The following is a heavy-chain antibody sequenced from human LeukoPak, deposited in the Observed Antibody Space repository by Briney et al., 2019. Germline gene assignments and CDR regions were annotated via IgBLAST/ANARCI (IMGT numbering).Heavy chain of an antibody. V-gene: IGHV1-18*01. CDR3: ARVVLDHYYDSSGYLGTLGY. D-gene: IGHD3-22*01. CDR2: INTYNGNT. J-gene: IGHJ4*02. CDR1: GYTFTNYG. Sequence: GASVKVSCKASGYTFTNYGISWVRQAPGQGLEWMGWINTYNGNTNYAQKFQGRVTMTTDTSTSTAYMELRSLRSDDTAVYYCARVVLDHYYDSSGYLGTLGYWGQGTLVTVSS.